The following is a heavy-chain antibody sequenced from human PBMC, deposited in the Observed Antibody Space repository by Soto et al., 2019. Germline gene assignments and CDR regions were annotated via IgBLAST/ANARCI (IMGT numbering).Heavy chain of an antibody. CDR3: ARATGVPGDAFDI. CDR2: IYSGGST. D-gene: IGHD4-4*01. CDR1: GFTVSSNY. V-gene: IGHV3-53*01. Sequence: GGSLRLSCAASGFTVSSNYMSWVRQAPGKGLEWVSVIYSGGSTYYADSVKGRFTISRDNSKNTWYLQKNSLRAEDTVVYYCARATGVPGDAFDIWGQGTMVTVSS. J-gene: IGHJ3*02.